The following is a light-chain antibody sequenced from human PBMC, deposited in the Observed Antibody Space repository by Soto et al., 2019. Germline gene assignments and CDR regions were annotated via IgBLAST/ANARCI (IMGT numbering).Light chain of an antibody. Sequence: EIVMTQSPATLSVSPGGRATLSCRASQSVGRNLAWYQQKPGQAPRLLIYGASTRATGIPARFSGSGSGTEFTLTISRLQSEDFAIYSCQQYNHWPPLTFGGGTKVEIK. J-gene: IGKJ4*01. CDR2: GAS. V-gene: IGKV3-15*01. CDR1: QSVGRN. CDR3: QQYNHWPPLT.